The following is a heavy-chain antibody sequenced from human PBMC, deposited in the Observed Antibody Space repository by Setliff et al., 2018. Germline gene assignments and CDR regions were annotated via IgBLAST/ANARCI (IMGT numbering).Heavy chain of an antibody. CDR2: VYTTGST. CDR3: AREQWLDPPGYYYMDV. V-gene: IGHV4-4*07. Sequence: PSETLSLTCTVSGGSISSYYWTWIRQSAGKGLEWIGRVYTTGSTAFNPSLNSRVTMSIDTSKNQFSLKLNSVTAADMAVYYCAREQWLDPPGYYYMDVWAKGTTVTVSS. CDR1: GGSISSYY. J-gene: IGHJ6*03. D-gene: IGHD6-19*01.